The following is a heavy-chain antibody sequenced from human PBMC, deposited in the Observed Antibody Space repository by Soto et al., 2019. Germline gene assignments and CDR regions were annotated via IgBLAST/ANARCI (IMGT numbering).Heavy chain of an antibody. J-gene: IGHJ3*02. CDR1: GGSFRHYS. CDR3: ARDQRLEDDAFDI. CDR2: IIPIFGTA. Sequence: QLQLVQSGAEVKKPGSSVKVSCKASGGSFRHYSISWVRQAPGQGLEWMGGIIPIFGTATYAQRFQDRVTLTADESTTTAYMELSSLRSEDTAVYYCARDQRLEDDAFDIWGQGTMVIVSS. V-gene: IGHV1-69*01. D-gene: IGHD1-1*01.